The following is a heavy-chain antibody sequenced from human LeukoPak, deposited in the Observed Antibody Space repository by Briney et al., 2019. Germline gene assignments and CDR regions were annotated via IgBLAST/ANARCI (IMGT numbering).Heavy chain of an antibody. CDR1: GFTFSSYG. V-gene: IGHV3-33*01. CDR3: ARDRSMSGWYIDL. J-gene: IGHJ2*01. D-gene: IGHD2/OR15-2a*01. CDR2: IWYDGSNK. Sequence: PGRSLRLPCAASGFTFSSYGMHWVRQAPGKGLEWVAVIWYDGSNKYYPDSVQGRFTISRDNSKNTLYLQVNSLRAEDTAVYYCARDRSMSGWYIDLWGRGTLVTVSS.